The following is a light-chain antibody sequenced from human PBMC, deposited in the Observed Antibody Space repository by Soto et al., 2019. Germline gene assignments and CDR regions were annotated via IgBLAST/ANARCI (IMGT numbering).Light chain of an antibody. CDR2: DVT. CDR1: SSDVGGYNY. J-gene: IGLJ1*01. V-gene: IGLV2-11*01. Sequence: QSALTQPRSVSGSPGQSVTISCTGTSSDVGGYNYVSWYQQHPGKAPKFMIYDVTKRPSGVPDRFSGSKSGNTASLTISGLQAEDEADYYCCSYAGSYTDVFGTGTKVTDL. CDR3: CSYAGSYTDV.